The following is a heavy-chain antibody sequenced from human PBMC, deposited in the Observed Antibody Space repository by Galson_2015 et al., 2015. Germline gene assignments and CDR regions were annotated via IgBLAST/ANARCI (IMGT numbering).Heavy chain of an antibody. Sequence: KASVDTFTGYHMHWVRQAPGQGLEWMGRINPNSGGTNYAQKFQGRVTMTRDTSISTAYMELSRLRSDYTAVYYCASRFPDIVVVPAAEPYYFVYWGQGTLVTVSS. J-gene: IGHJ4*02. CDR1: VDTFTGYH. CDR3: ASRFPDIVVVPAAEPYYFVY. CDR2: INPNSGGT. V-gene: IGHV1-2*06. D-gene: IGHD2-2*01.